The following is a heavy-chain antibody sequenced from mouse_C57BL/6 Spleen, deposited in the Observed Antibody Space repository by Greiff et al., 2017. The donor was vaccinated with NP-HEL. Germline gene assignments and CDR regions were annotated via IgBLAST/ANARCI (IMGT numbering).Heavy chain of an antibody. CDR2: NHPGDGDT. D-gene: IGHD2-3*01. CDR3: AKGYDGYYVDY. V-gene: IGHV1-82*01. Sequence: LVESGPELVKPGASVKISCKASGYAFSSPWMNWVKQRPGKGLEWIGRNHPGDGDTNYNRKFKGKATLTADKSSSTAYMQLSSLTSEDSAVYFSAKGYDGYYVDYWGQGTTLTVSS. CDR1: GYAFSSPW. J-gene: IGHJ2*01.